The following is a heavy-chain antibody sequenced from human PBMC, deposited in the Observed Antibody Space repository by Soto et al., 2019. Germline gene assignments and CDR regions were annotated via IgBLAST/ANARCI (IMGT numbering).Heavy chain of an antibody. D-gene: IGHD6-19*01. CDR2: IYYSGST. V-gene: IGHV4-59*01. CDR3: ARDQSSGWYGGGYYYYGMDV. CDR1: GGSISSYY. Sequence: PSETLSLTCTVSGGSISSYYWSWIRQPPGKGLEWIGYIYYSGSTNYNPSLKSRVTISVDTSKNQFSLKLSSVTAADTAVYYCARDQSSGWYGGGYYYYGMDVWGQVTTVTVSS. J-gene: IGHJ6*02.